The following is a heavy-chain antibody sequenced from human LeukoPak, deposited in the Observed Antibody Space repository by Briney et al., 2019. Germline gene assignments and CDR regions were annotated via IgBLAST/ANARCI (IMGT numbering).Heavy chain of an antibody. CDR2: IKPDESQK. D-gene: IGHD3-22*01. V-gene: IGHV3-7*01. CDR3: ARVVYDSTGFLYDYYYMDV. Sequence: GGSLRLSCAASGFTFTTYWMTWVRQAPGKGLEWVANIKPDESQKNYVDSVKGRFTISRDNARNSLYLQMSNLRAEDTAVYYCARVVYDSTGFLYDYYYMDVWGKGTTVTVSS. J-gene: IGHJ6*03. CDR1: GFTFTTYW.